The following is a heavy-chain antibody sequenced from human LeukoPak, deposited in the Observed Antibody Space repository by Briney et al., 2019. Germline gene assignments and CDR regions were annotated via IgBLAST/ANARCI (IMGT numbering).Heavy chain of an antibody. CDR1: GFTFSSYG. V-gene: IGHV3-30*18. Sequence: GRSLRLSCAASGFTFSSYGMHCVRQAPGKGLEWVAVISYDGSNKYYADSVKGRFTISRDNSKNTLYLQMNSLRAEDTAVYYCAKVRIAVAGIFDYWGQGTLVTVSS. J-gene: IGHJ4*02. CDR3: AKVRIAVAGIFDY. D-gene: IGHD6-19*01. CDR2: ISYDGSNK.